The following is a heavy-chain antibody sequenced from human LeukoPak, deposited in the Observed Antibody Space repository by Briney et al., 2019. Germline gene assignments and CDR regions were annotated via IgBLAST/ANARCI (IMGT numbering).Heavy chain of an antibody. CDR1: GYTLTELS. CDR2: FDPEDGET. J-gene: IGHJ6*02. CDR3: ATGLPYYYYGMDV. Sequence: ASVNVSCTVSGYTLTELSMHWVRQAPGKGLEWMGGFDPEDGETIYAQKFQGRVTMTEDTSTDTAYMELSSLRSEDTAVYYCATGLPYYYYGMDVWGQGTTVTVSS. D-gene: IGHD2-15*01. V-gene: IGHV1-24*01.